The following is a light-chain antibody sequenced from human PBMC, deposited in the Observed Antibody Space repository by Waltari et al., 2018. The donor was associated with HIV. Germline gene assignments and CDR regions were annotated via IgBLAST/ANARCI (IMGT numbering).Light chain of an antibody. CDR2: DVS. CDR3: SSYTSSSTRWGV. J-gene: IGLJ1*01. Sequence: QSALTQPASVSGSPGQSITISCTGTSSDVGGYNYVSWYQQHPGKAPKLMIYDVSKRPPVVSNRFSGSNSGNTAALTLSGLQAEDEADYYCSSYTSSSTRWGVFGTGTKVTVL. CDR1: SSDVGGYNY. V-gene: IGLV2-14*01.